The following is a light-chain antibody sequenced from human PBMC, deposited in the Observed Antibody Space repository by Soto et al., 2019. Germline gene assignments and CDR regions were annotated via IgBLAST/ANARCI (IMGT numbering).Light chain of an antibody. CDR2: DAS. CDR3: QQRSNWPF. Sequence: EIVMTQSPATLSVSPGERATLSCRASQSVSSYLSWYQQKPGQAPRLLIYDASNRATGIPARFSGSGSGTDFTLTISSLEPEDFAVYYCQQRSNWPFFGQGTRLEIK. J-gene: IGKJ5*01. CDR1: QSVSSY. V-gene: IGKV3-11*01.